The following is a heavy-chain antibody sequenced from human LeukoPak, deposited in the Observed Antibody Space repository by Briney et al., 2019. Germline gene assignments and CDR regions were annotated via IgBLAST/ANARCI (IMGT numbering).Heavy chain of an antibody. CDR3: AREGWELLGGSEAFDI. V-gene: IGHV3-30*03. CDR2: ISYDGSDK. Sequence: GGSLRLSCAASGFNFRSYGMHWVRQAPGKGLEWVAVISYDGSDKYYAESVKGRFTISRDNFKNTLDLLMNRLRAEDTAVYYCAREGWELLGGSEAFDIWGQGTMVTVSS. D-gene: IGHD1-26*01. CDR1: GFNFRSYG. J-gene: IGHJ3*02.